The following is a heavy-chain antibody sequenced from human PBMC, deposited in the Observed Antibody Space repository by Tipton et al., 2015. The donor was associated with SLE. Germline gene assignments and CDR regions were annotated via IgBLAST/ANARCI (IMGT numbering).Heavy chain of an antibody. V-gene: IGHV4-61*09. J-gene: IGHJ3*02. Sequence: TLSLTCTVSGGSISSGSYHWSWIRQPAGKGLEWIGHIYTSGSTNYNPSLKSRVTISVDTSKNQFSLKLSSVTAADTAVYYCARDFWSQIVGGGGAFHIWGQGTMVTVSS. CDR3: ARDFWSQIVGGGGAFHI. CDR2: IYTSGST. CDR1: GGSISSGSYH. D-gene: IGHD1-26*01.